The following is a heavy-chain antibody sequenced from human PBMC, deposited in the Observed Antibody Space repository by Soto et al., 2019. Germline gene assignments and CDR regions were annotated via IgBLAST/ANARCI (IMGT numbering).Heavy chain of an antibody. V-gene: IGHV1-69*08. CDR3: ARDSTPFWFDP. J-gene: IGHJ5*02. Sequence: QVQLVQSGAEVKKPGSSVKVSCKASGGTFSSYTISWVRQAPGQGLEWMGRIIPILGIANYAQKFQGRVTITDDKSTGTAYMGLSSLRSEDTAVYYCARDSTPFWFDPRGQGTLVTVSS. CDR1: GGTFSSYT. CDR2: IIPILGIA.